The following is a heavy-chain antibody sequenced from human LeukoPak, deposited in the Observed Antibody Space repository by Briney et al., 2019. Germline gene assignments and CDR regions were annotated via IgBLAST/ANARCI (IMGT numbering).Heavy chain of an antibody. V-gene: IGHV4-4*07. J-gene: IGHJ6*02. CDR2: IYTSGST. CDR1: GGSISSYY. D-gene: IGHD6-13*01. Sequence: SETLSLTCTVSGGSISSYYWSWIRQPAGKGLEWIGRIYTSGSTNYNPSLKSRVTMSVDTSKNQFSLKLSSVTAADTAVYYCAREGFSSWFSPTSGMDVWGQGTTVTVSS. CDR3: AREGFSSWFSPTSGMDV.